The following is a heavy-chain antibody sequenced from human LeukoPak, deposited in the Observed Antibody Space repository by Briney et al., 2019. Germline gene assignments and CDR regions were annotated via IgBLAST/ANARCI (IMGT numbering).Heavy chain of an antibody. CDR2: ISYDGSNK. Sequence: PGRSLRLSCAASGFTFSSYGMHWVRQAPGKGLEWVAVISYDGSNKYYADSVKGRFTISRDNSKNTLYLQMNSLRAEDTAVYYCAKLSSGRYFDYWGQGTLVTVSS. CDR1: GFTFSSYG. D-gene: IGHD6-19*01. V-gene: IGHV3-30*18. J-gene: IGHJ4*02. CDR3: AKLSSGRYFDY.